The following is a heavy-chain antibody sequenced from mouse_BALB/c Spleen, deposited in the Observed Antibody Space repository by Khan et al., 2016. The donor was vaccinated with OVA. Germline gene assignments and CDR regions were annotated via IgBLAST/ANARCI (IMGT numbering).Heavy chain of an antibody. CDR2: ISYSGNT. V-gene: IGHV3-2*02. J-gene: IGHJ2*02. CDR1: GYSITSDYA. Sequence: EVKLEESGPGLVKPSQSLSLTCTVTGYSITSDYAWNWIRQFPGNKLEWMGFISYSGNTTYNPSLKSRFSITRDTSKNQFFLQFNSVTTEDTATYYCARVYGGDFDYWGQGTSLTVSS. CDR3: ARVYGGDFDY. D-gene: IGHD1-1*01.